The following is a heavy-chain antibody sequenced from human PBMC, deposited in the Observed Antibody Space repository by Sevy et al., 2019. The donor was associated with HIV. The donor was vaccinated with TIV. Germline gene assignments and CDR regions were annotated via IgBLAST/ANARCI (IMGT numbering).Heavy chain of an antibody. V-gene: IGHV3-15*01. CDR1: GFTFSYAW. CDR3: STDPIIVLLVTDGMDV. D-gene: IGHD2-8*01. CDR2: IKARPDGGTT. J-gene: IGHJ6*02. Sequence: GGSLRLSCAASGFTFSYAWMSWVRQAPGKGLEWVGRIKARPDGGTTDYAAPVKGRFTISRDDSKNTLYLQMNSLKTEDTAVYYCSTDPIIVLLVTDGMDVWDQGTTVTVSS.